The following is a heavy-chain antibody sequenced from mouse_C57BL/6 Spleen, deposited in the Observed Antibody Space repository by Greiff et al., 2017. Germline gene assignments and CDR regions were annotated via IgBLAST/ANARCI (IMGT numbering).Heavy chain of an antibody. V-gene: IGHV1-82*01. CDR1: GYAFSSSW. CDR2: IYPGDGDT. CDR3: ARNGFYYAMDC. Sequence: QVQLQQSGPELVKPGASVKISCKASGYAFSSSWMNWVKQRPGKGLEWIGRIYPGDGDTNYNGKFKGKATLTADKSSSTAYMQLSSLTSEDSAVYFCARNGFYYAMDCWGQGTSVTVSS. J-gene: IGHJ4*01.